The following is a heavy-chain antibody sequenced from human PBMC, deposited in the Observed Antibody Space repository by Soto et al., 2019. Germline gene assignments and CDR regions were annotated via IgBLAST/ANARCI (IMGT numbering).Heavy chain of an antibody. CDR2: ISSSSSYT. CDR1: GFTFSDYY. J-gene: IGHJ6*02. D-gene: IGHD6-19*01. Sequence: AGGSLRLSCAASGFTFSDYYMSWIRQAPGKGLEWVSYISSSSSYTNYADSVKGRFTISRDNAKNSLYLQMNSLRAEDTAVYYCARDRLGIAVAGTLRDYYYYGMDVWGQRTTVTVSS. CDR3: ARDRLGIAVAGTLRDYYYYGMDV. V-gene: IGHV3-11*06.